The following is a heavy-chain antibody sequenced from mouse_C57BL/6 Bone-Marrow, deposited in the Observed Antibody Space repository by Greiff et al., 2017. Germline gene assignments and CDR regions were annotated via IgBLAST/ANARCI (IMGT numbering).Heavy chain of an antibody. J-gene: IGHJ3*01. Sequence: EVQLQESGAVLVRPGASVKMSCKTSGYTFTSYWMHWVKQRPGQGLEWIGAIYPGNSDTSYNQKFKGKAKLTAVTSASTAYMELSSLTIEDSAGLFSTMGSFAYWGQGTPVTVSA. CDR1: GYTFTSYW. CDR2: IYPGNSDT. CDR3: TMGSFAY. V-gene: IGHV1-5*01.